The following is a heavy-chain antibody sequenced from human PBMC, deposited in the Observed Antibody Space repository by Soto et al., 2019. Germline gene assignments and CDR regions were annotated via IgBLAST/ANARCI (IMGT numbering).Heavy chain of an antibody. D-gene: IGHD3-22*01. V-gene: IGHV4-38-2*01. CDR2: IYHGGST. CDR3: ARVGPRVPYYYDSSPYTFENWFDP. Sequence: SDTRSLTCAVSGYSISSGYYWGWLRQPPAKRLEWIGSIYHGGSTYSNPFLNCPVTLSIDMANKHSSLILTAVTAADTAVYYCARVGPRVPYYYDSSPYTFENWFDPWAQGTLVTVSS. J-gene: IGHJ5*02. CDR1: GYSISSGYY.